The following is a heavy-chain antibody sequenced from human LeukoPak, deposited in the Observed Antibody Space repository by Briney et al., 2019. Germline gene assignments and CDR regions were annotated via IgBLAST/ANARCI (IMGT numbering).Heavy chain of an antibody. Sequence: ASVTVSFKASGYTFTIYYMHWVRQAPGQGLEWMGIINPSGGSTSYAQKFQGRVTMTRDTSTNTVYMELSSLRSEDTAVYYCARHGWRMAGTGYYYYYMDVWGKGTTVTISS. CDR1: GYTFTIYY. J-gene: IGHJ6*03. CDR3: ARHGWRMAGTGYYYYYMDV. CDR2: INPSGGST. D-gene: IGHD6-19*01. V-gene: IGHV1-46*01.